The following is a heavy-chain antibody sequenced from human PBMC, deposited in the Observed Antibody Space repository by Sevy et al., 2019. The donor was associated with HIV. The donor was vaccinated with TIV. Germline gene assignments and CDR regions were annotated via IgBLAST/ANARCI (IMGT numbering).Heavy chain of an antibody. D-gene: IGHD5-12*01. Sequence: GGSLRLSCVVSGFSSRSYAMSWVRQAPGKGLESVSGISGGGESTDYADYVKGRFSISRDNSKNTLYMQMNSLRVEDTAVYYCAKDTAGWLRSTFDYWGQGTLVTVSS. CDR2: ISGGGEST. CDR1: GFSSRSYA. CDR3: AKDTAGWLRSTFDY. V-gene: IGHV3-23*01. J-gene: IGHJ4*02.